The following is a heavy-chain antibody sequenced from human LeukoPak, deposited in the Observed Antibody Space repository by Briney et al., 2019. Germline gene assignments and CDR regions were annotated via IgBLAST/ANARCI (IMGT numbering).Heavy chain of an antibody. D-gene: IGHD3-16*01. V-gene: IGHV4-4*09. CDR1: GVSLTNYY. CDR3: ARLNYRGGEALHFDY. CDR2: IPSDGTT. J-gene: IGHJ4*02. Sequence: PSETLSLTCSVSGVSLTNYYWGWVRQPPGKGLEYIGYIPSDGTTNYTPPLKTRFTVSLDTSRTHFSLRLSFVTAADTAVYFCARLNYRGGEALHFDYWGQGTLVAASS.